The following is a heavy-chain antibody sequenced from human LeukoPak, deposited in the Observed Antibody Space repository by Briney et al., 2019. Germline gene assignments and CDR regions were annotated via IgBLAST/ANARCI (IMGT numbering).Heavy chain of an antibody. CDR1: GGTFSSYA. D-gene: IGHD3-10*01. J-gene: IGHJ6*03. CDR3: ARAQYGSGSYYIGYYYYYMDV. CDR2: IIPIFGTA. V-gene: IGHV1-69*05. Sequence: GASVKVSCKASGGTFSSYAISWVRQAPGQGLEWMGGIIPIFGTANYAQKFQGRVTITTDESTSTAYMELSSLRSEDTAVYYCARAQYGSGSYYIGYYYYYMDVWSKGTTVTVSS.